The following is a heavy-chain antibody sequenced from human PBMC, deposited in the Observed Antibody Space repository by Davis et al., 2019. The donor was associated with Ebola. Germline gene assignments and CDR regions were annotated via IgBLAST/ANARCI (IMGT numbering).Heavy chain of an antibody. J-gene: IGHJ4*02. CDR1: GGSISSPF. Sequence: PSETLSLTCLVSGGSISSPFWTWIRQSPGKGLEWIGYIHSSGNTNYNPSFKRRVTVSLDASKSQSSLKLSSVTAADTAVYYCARGRHLSVSPFAYWGQGTLVTVSS. CDR3: ARGRHLSVSPFAY. CDR2: IHSSGNT. D-gene: IGHD5/OR15-5a*01. V-gene: IGHV4-59*11.